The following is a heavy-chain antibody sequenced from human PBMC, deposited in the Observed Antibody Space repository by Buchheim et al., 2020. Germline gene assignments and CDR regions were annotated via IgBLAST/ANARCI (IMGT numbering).Heavy chain of an antibody. V-gene: IGHV3-23*01. D-gene: IGHD1-26*01. CDR3: AKDQEVYLVGANY. Sequence: EVQLLESGGGLVQPGGSLRLSCAASGFTFRNYAMSWVRQAPGKGLEWVSAISGGGSTYYADSVKGRFPISRDNSKSTLSLQMNSLRAEDTALYYCAKDQEVYLVGANYWGLGTL. J-gene: IGHJ4*02. CDR2: ISGGGST. CDR1: GFTFRNYA.